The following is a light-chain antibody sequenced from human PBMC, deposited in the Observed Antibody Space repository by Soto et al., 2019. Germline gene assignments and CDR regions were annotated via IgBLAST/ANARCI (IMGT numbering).Light chain of an antibody. CDR1: SSDVGGYNY. V-gene: IGLV2-14*01. J-gene: IGLJ1*01. Sequence: QSALTKPASVSGSPGQSITISCTGTSSDVGGYNYVSWYQQHPGKAPKLMIYDVSNRPSGVSNRFSGSKSGNTASLTISGLQAEDEADYYCSSYTSSSTYVFAAGTKLTVL. CDR2: DVS. CDR3: SSYTSSSTYV.